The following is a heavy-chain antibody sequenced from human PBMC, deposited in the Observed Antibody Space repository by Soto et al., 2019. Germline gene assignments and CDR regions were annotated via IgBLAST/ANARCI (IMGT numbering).Heavy chain of an antibody. V-gene: IGHV3-30*18. CDR2: ISYDGSNK. J-gene: IGHJ4*02. D-gene: IGHD6-19*01. Sequence: GGSLRLSCAASGFTFSSYGMHWVRQAPGKGLEWVAVISYDGSNKYYADSVKGRFTISRDNSKNTLYLQMNSLRAEDTAVYYCAKDPLPVAGYYFDYWGQGTLVTVS. CDR1: GFTFSSYG. CDR3: AKDPLPVAGYYFDY.